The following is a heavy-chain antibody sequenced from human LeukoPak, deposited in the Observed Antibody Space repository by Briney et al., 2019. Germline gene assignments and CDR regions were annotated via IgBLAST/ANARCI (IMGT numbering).Heavy chain of an antibody. D-gene: IGHD3-16*01. CDR2: MWYDGSNK. Sequence: GGSLRLSCAASGFTFSSYGMHLVRQAPGKGLEWVAVMWYDGSNKYYADSVKGRFTISRDNSKNTLYLQMNSLRAEDTAVYYCARDQVMITFGGVTGFDYWGQGTLVTVSS. CDR3: ARDQVMITFGGVTGFDY. CDR1: GFTFSSYG. V-gene: IGHV3-33*01. J-gene: IGHJ4*02.